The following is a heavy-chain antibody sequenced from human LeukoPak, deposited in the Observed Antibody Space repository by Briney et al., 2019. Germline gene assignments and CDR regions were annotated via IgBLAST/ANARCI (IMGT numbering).Heavy chain of an antibody. V-gene: IGHV4-38-2*02. D-gene: IGHD3-10*01. CDR2: IYHSGST. J-gene: IGHJ4*02. CDR1: GYSISSGYY. CDR3: ARVGVRGVIRY. Sequence: SETLSLTCTVSGYSISSGYYWGWIRQPPGKGLEWIGSIYHSGSTYYNPSLKSRVTISVDTSKNQFSLKLSSVTAADTAVYYCARVGVRGVIRYWGQGTLVTVSS.